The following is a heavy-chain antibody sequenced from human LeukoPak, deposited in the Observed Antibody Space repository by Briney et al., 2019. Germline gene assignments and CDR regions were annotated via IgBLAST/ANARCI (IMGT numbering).Heavy chain of an antibody. V-gene: IGHV3-23*01. CDR2: ISGSGGST. J-gene: IGHJ4*02. CDR3: ARDINPFAY. CDR1: GFTFRTYA. Sequence: GGSLRLSCAASGFTFRTYAMNWVHQAPGKGLEWVSTISGSGGSTYYADSVKGRFTISRDNSKNTLYLQMNNLRAEDTALYFCARDINPFAYWGQGTLVTVSS.